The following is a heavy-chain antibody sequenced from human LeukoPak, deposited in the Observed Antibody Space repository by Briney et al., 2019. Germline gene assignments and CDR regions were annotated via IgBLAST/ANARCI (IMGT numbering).Heavy chain of an antibody. V-gene: IGHV4-59*01. CDR3: AREASHSGYFEY. CDR2: IYYSGST. CDR1: GGSISSYY. D-gene: IGHD1-26*01. Sequence: PSETLSLTCTVSGGSISSYYWSWIRQPPGKGLEWIGYIYYSGSTNYNPSLKSRVTISVDTSKNQFSLRLSSVTAADTAVYYCAREASHSGYFEYWGQGALVTVSS. J-gene: IGHJ4*02.